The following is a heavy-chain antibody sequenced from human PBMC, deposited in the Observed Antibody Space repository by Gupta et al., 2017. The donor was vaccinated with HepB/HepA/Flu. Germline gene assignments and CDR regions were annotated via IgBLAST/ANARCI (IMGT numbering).Heavy chain of an antibody. V-gene: IGHV1-2*02. Sequence: QVQLVQSGAEVKKPGASVKVSCKASGYTFTGYYMHWVRQAPGQGLEWMGWINPNSGGTNYAQKFQGRVTMTRDTSISTAYMELSRLRSDDTAVYYCARVPTYCSGGSCYSDYYYYYMDVWGKGTTVTVSS. CDR1: GYTFTGYY. J-gene: IGHJ6*03. CDR2: INPNSGGT. CDR3: ARVPTYCSGGSCYSDYYYYYMDV. D-gene: IGHD2-15*01.